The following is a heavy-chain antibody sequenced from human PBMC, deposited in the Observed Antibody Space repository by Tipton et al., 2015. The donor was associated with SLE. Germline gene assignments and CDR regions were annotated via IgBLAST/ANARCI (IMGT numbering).Heavy chain of an antibody. CDR1: GDSVTNGNYY. V-gene: IGHV4-39*07. D-gene: IGHD4-17*01. J-gene: IGHJ4*02. CDR3: ARRVWDYGDSYYFDV. CDR2: VFYRGVT. Sequence: TLSLTCSVSGDSVTNGNYYWGWIRQSPWQGLEWIGSVFYRGVTYYNPSLESRVTVSVDTSKNQFSLRLSSVTAADTAVYYCARRVWDYGDSYYFDVWGPGTLVTVSS.